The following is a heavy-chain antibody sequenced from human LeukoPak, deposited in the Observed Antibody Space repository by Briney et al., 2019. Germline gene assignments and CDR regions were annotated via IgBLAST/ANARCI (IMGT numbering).Heavy chain of an antibody. J-gene: IGHJ4*02. V-gene: IGHV4-34*01. CDR1: GGSFSDHH. Sequence: SETLSLMCVVYGGSFSDHHWTWIRQSPGKGLEWIGEINHSGTTNYHPSLKSRVTISMDSSKNQFSLKLTSVTFADTAVYYCALGRVAPDYWGQGTLVTVSS. CDR2: INHSGTT. CDR3: ALGRVAPDY. D-gene: IGHD5-12*01.